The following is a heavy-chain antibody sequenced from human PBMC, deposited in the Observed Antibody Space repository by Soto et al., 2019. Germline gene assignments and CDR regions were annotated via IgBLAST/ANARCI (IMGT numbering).Heavy chain of an antibody. D-gene: IGHD6-13*01. J-gene: IGHJ4*02. Sequence: QVQLVESGGRVVQPGRSLRLSCAASGFTFSSYAMNWVGQAPGKRLEWVAVISYDGSNKYYADSVKGRFTISRDNSKNTLYLQMNSLRDEDTPVYYCARDRIYSSSWYDYWGQGTLVTVSS. V-gene: IGHV3-30-3*01. CDR2: ISYDGSNK. CDR3: ARDRIYSSSWYDY. CDR1: GFTFSSYA.